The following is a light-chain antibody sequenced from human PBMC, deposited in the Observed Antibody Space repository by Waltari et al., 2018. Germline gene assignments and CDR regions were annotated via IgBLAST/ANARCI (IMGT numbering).Light chain of an antibody. CDR3: QVWDNVNDHVV. V-gene: IGLV3-21*04. CDR2: YDT. J-gene: IGLJ2*01. CDR1: NIGSDS. Sequence: SFALTQPPSVSVAPGKTARITCGGNNIGSDSVHWYQQKPGQAPLLVIYYDTERPSGIPERFSGSNSGNTATLTISRVEAGDEADYYCQVWDNVNDHVVFGGGTQLTAL.